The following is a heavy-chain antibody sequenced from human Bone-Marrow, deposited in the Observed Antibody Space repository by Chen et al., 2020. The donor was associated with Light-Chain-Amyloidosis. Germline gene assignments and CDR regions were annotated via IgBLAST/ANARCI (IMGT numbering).Heavy chain of an antibody. V-gene: IGHV3-33*01. D-gene: IGHD3-22*01. CDR1: GFTFSSYG. CDR2: IWYDGSNK. CDR3: ARDREDYYDSSGSFDY. J-gene: IGHJ4*02. Sequence: QVQLVESGGGVVQPGRSLRLSCAASGFTFSSYGMHWVRQAPGKGLEWVAVIWYDGSNKYYADSVKGRFTISRDKSKNTLYLQMNSLRAEDTAVYYCARDREDYYDSSGSFDYWGQGTLVTVSS.